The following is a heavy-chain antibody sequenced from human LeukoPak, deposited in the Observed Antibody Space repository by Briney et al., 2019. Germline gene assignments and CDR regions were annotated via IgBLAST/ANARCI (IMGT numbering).Heavy chain of an antibody. Sequence: ASVKVSCKASGYTFTSYAISWVRQAPGQGLEWMGWISAYNGNTYYAQKFQGRVTMTTDTSSNPGYMELRSLSSDDTAVYYCARGCIAGHFDYWGQGTLVSVSS. D-gene: IGHD6-13*01. J-gene: IGHJ4*02. CDR1: GYTFTSYA. CDR2: ISAYNGNT. V-gene: IGHV1-18*04. CDR3: ARGCIAGHFDY.